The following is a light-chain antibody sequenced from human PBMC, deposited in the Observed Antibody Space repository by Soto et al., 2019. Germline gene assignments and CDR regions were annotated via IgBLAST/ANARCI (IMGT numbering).Light chain of an antibody. Sequence: EIVLTQSPGSLSLSLGERATLSCRASQSVDSAFFAWYQQKPGQPPRLLMYGASRRATGNPDRFSGSGSGTEFTLTISRLEPEDFAVYYCQQYASSLTFGQGTKVEI. CDR3: QQYASSLT. J-gene: IGKJ1*01. CDR2: GAS. V-gene: IGKV3-20*01. CDR1: QSVDSAF.